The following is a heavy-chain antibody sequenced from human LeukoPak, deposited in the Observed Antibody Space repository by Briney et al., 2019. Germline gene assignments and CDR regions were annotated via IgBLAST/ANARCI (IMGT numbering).Heavy chain of an antibody. CDR2: ISNDGSSE. J-gene: IGHJ2*01. CDR3: ARGRSPDYWYFDL. Sequence: GGSLRLSCAASGFAFDDYAMHWVRRAPGKGLAWAALISNDGSSEYYADSVKGRFTGSRDNSKNTLYLEMNSLRAGDTAVYYCARGRSPDYWYFDLWGRGTLVTVSS. V-gene: IGHV3-30*04. CDR1: GFAFDDYA.